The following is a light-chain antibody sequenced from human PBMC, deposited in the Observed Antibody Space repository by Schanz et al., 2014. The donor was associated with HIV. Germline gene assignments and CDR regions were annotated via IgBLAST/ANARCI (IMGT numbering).Light chain of an antibody. CDR1: SSDIGTYNL. V-gene: IGLV2-14*02. CDR3: GSYGGSDNMV. Sequence: QSALTQPASVSGSPGQSITISCTGTSSDIGTYNLVSWYQQHPGKAPKLMIFEASKRPSGVPDRFSGSKSGNTASLTVSGLQADDEADYYCGSYGGSDNMVFGGGTKLTVL. CDR2: EAS. J-gene: IGLJ3*02.